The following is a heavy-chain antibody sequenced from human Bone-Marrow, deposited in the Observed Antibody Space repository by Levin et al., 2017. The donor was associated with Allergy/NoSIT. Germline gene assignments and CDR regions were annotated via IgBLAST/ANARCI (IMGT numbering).Heavy chain of an antibody. Sequence: TAGGSLRLSCVVSGYSISSGYYWAWIRQPPGKGLEWIGSIYHSGNSYYIPSLKSRVTISVDTSKNQFSLNLRSVTAADTALYFCAREEPGNRKFDFWGQGTLVTVSS. CDR3: AREEPGNRKFDF. D-gene: IGHD1-26*01. V-gene: IGHV4-38-2*01. CDR2: IYHSGNS. CDR1: GYSISSGYY. J-gene: IGHJ4*02.